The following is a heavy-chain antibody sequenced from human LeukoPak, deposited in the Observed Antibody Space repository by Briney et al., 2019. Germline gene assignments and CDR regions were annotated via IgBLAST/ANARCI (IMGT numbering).Heavy chain of an antibody. CDR1: GFTFSNYW. Sequence: GGSLRLSCAASGFTFSNYWMTWVRQAPGKGLEWVANIKQDGSEKYYVDSVKGRFTISRDNAKNSLYLQMNSLRAEDTAVYYCARDGGIVGATYYYYYYMDVWGKGTTVTVSS. CDR2: IKQDGSEK. V-gene: IGHV3-7*01. D-gene: IGHD1-26*01. CDR3: ARDGGIVGATYYYYYYMDV. J-gene: IGHJ6*03.